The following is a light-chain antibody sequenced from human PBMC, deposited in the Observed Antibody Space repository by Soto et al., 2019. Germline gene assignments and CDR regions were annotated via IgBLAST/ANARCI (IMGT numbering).Light chain of an antibody. CDR3: RSYISSGNWV. CDR2: DVS. V-gene: IGLV2-14*01. J-gene: IGLJ3*02. CDR1: SSDVGGYNY. Sequence: QSALTQPASVSGSPGQSITISCTGTSSDVGGYNYVSWYQQHPGKAPKLMIYDVSYRPSGISNRFSGSKSGNTASLTISWLQAEDEADDYCRSYISSGNWVFGGGTKVTVL.